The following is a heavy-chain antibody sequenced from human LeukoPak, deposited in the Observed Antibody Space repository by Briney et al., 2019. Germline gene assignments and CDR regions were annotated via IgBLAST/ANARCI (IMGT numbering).Heavy chain of an antibody. J-gene: IGHJ6*02. V-gene: IGHV3-53*01. CDR1: GFTVSSNY. CDR2: IYSGGST. Sequence: GGSLRLSCAASGFTVSSNYMSWVRQAPGKGLEWVSVIYSGGSTYYADSVKGRFTISRDNSKNTLYLQMNSLRAEDTAVYYCAREGYYYYYGMDVWGQGTTVTVPS. CDR3: AREGYYYYYGMDV.